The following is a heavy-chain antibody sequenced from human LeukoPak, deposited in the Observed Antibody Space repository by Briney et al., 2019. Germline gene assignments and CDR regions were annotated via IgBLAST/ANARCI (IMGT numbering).Heavy chain of an antibody. CDR3: ARHRSGWLQSSFDY. Sequence: SSETLSLTCTVSAGSISSSSYSWGWIRQPPGKGLEWIGSIYYSGSSFDNPALKSRVTISVDTSKNQFSLKLSSVTAADTAVYYCARHRSGWLQSSFDYWGQGTLVTVSS. V-gene: IGHV4-39*01. J-gene: IGHJ4*02. CDR2: IYYSGSS. D-gene: IGHD5-24*01. CDR1: AGSISSSSYS.